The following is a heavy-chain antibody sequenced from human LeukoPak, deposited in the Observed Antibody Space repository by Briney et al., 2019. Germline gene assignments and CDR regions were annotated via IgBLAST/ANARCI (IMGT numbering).Heavy chain of an antibody. J-gene: IGHJ5*02. CDR2: ISAYNGNT. CDR1: GYTFTSYG. D-gene: IGHD1-26*01. V-gene: IGHV1-18*01. Sequence: ASVKVSCKASGYTFTSYGISWVRQAPGQGLEWMGWISAYNGNTNYAQKLQGRVTMTTDTSTSTAYMELRSLRSDDTAVYYCAREVSGELLSSRWFDPWGQGTLVTVSS. CDR3: AREVSGELLSSRWFDP.